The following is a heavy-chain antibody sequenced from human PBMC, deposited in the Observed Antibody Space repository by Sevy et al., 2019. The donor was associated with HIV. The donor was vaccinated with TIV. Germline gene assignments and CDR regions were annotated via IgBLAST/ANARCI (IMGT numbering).Heavy chain of an antibody. J-gene: IGHJ1*01. CDR2: IYYSGST. D-gene: IGHD3-22*01. Sequence: SETPSLTCTVSGGSISSYYWSWIRQPPGKGLEWIGYIYYSGSTNYNPSLKSRVTISVDTSKNQFSLKLSSVTAADTAVYYCASGCYAAEYFQHWGQGTLVTVSS. V-gene: IGHV4-59*01. CDR1: GGSISSYY. CDR3: ASGCYAAEYFQH.